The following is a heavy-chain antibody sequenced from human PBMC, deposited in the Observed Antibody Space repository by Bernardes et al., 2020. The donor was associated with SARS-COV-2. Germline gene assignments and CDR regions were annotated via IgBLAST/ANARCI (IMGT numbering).Heavy chain of an antibody. Sequence: SETLSLTCTVSGGSISSYYWSWMRQRPGKGLEWIGYIYYSGSTNYNPSLKSRVTISVDTSKNQFSLKLSSVTAADTAVYYCARASVSDFWSGPWFDPWGQGTLVTVSS. CDR2: IYYSGST. D-gene: IGHD3-3*01. V-gene: IGHV4-59*01. CDR1: GGSISSYY. CDR3: ARASVSDFWSGPWFDP. J-gene: IGHJ5*02.